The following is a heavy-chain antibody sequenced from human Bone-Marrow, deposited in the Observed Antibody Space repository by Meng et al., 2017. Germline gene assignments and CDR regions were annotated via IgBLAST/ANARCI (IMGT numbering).Heavy chain of an antibody. J-gene: IGHJ4*02. CDR1: GGTFSSYT. CDR3: ASLDDYGDSNFDY. Sequence: SVKVSCKASGGTFSSYTISWVRQAPGQGLEWMGRIIPILGIANYAQKFQGRVTITTDESTSTAYMELSSLRSEDTAVYYCASLDDYGDSNFDYWGQGTLVTVSS. V-gene: IGHV1-69*02. CDR2: IIPILGIA. D-gene: IGHD4-17*01.